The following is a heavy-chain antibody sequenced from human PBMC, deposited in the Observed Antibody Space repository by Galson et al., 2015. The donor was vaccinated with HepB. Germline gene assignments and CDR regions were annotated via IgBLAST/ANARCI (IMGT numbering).Heavy chain of an antibody. Sequence: SVKVSCKASGGTFSSYAISWVRQAPGQGLEWMGGIIPIFGTANYAQKFQGRVTITADESTSTAYMELSSLRSEDTAVYYCARERPSSSRGDAFDIWGQGTMVTVSS. J-gene: IGHJ3*02. CDR3: ARERPSSSRGDAFDI. D-gene: IGHD6-6*01. CDR1: GGTFSSYA. V-gene: IGHV1-69*01. CDR2: IIPIFGTA.